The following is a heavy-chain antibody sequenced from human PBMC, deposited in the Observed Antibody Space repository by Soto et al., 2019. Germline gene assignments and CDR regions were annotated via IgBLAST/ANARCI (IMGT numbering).Heavy chain of an antibody. CDR2: ISYDGSNK. CDR3: ARETYSSGWTPTFDY. D-gene: IGHD6-19*01. CDR1: RFTFSSYA. J-gene: IGHJ4*02. V-gene: IGHV3-30-3*01. Sequence: QVQLVESGGGVVQPGRSLRLCCAASRFTFSSYAMHWVRQAPGKGLEWVAVISYDGSNKYYADSVKGRFTISRDNSKNTLYLQMNSLRAEDTAVYYCARETYSSGWTPTFDYWGQGTLVTVSS.